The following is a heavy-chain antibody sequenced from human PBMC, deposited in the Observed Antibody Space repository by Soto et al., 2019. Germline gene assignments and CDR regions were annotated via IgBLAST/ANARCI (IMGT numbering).Heavy chain of an antibody. D-gene: IGHD3-3*01. V-gene: IGHV1-69*06. J-gene: IGHJ6*02. CDR2: IIPIFGTA. Sequence: GASVKVSCKASGGTFSSYAISWVRQAPGQGLEWMGGIIPIFGTANYAQKFQGRVTVTADKSTSTAYMELSSLRSEDTAVYYCARDSYDFWSGYFIYGMDVWGQGTTVTVS. CDR3: ARDSYDFWSGYFIYGMDV. CDR1: GGTFSSYA.